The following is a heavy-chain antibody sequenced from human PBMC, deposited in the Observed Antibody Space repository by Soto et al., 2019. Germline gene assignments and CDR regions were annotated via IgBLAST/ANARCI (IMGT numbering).Heavy chain of an antibody. J-gene: IGHJ4*02. CDR1: GGTFSSDA. CDR3: ARASGYVSGWYHDY. V-gene: IGHV1-69*01. D-gene: IGHD6-19*01. Sequence: QVQLVQTGAEVRKPGSSVKVSCKASGGTFSSDAVSWVRQAPGQGLEWMGGLIPILGTTHYAQKFQGRVTNTADESTNTAYMELSSLRSDDTAVYYCARASGYVSGWYHDYWGQGTRVTVSS. CDR2: LIPILGTT.